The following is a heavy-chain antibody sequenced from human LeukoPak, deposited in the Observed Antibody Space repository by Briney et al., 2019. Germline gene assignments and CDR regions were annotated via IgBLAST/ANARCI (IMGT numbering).Heavy chain of an antibody. Sequence: GGSLRLSCAASGFTFSSYWMSWVRQAPGKGLERVANIKQDGSEKYYLDSVKGRFTISRDNAKNSLYLQMNSLRAEDTALYYCAADSTAYYYAFWGQGTLVTVSS. V-gene: IGHV3-7*01. D-gene: IGHD3-22*01. J-gene: IGHJ4*02. CDR1: GFTFSSYW. CDR2: IKQDGSEK. CDR3: AADSTAYYYAF.